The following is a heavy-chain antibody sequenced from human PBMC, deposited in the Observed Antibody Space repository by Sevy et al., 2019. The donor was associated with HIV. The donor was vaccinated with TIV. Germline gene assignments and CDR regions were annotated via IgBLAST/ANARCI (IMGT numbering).Heavy chain of an antibody. D-gene: IGHD3-22*01. CDR2: IYPDDSDT. CDR3: ARRKPTASYYHDSSGSPGYFDY. Sequence: GESLKISCKGSEYSFSNYWIGWVRQMPGKGLEWMGIIYPDDSDTRDSPSFQGQVTISVDKSINTAYLQWISLKASDTAMYYCARRKPTASYYHDSSGSPGYFDYWGQGTLVTVSS. CDR1: EYSFSNYW. J-gene: IGHJ4*02. V-gene: IGHV5-51*01.